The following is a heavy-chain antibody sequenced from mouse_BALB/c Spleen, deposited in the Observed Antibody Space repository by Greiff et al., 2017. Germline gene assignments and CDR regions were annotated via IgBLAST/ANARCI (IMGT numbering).Heavy chain of an antibody. D-gene: IGHD6-1*01. J-gene: IGHJ4*01. CDR3: ARSLDCYYAMDY. V-gene: IGHV1S81*02. Sequence: QVQLQQPGAELVKPGASVKLSCKASGYTFTSYWMHWVKQRPGQGLEWIGEINPSNGRTNYNEKFKSKATLTVDKSSSKAYMQLSSLTSEDSAVYYCARSLDCYYAMDYWGQGTSVTVSS. CDR1: GYTFTSYW. CDR2: INPSNGRT.